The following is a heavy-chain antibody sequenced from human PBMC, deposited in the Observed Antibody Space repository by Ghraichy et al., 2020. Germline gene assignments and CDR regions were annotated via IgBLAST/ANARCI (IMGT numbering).Heavy chain of an antibody. D-gene: IGHD3-9*01. CDR3: ARDFSTISDLDY. CDR1: GFTFSSYA. Sequence: GGSLRLSCAASGFTFSSYAMHWVRQAPGKGLEWVAVISYDGSNKYYADSVKGRFTISRDNSKNTLYLQMNSLRAEDTAVYYCARDFSTISDLDYWGQGTLVTVSS. CDR2: ISYDGSNK. J-gene: IGHJ4*02. V-gene: IGHV3-30*04.